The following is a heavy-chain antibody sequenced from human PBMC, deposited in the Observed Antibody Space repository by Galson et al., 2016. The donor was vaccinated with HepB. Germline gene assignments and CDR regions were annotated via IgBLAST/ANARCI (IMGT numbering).Heavy chain of an antibody. CDR2: INPNSGGT. J-gene: IGHJ6*02. V-gene: IGHV1-2*02. D-gene: IGHD3-10*01. CDR1: GYTFTDYY. Sequence: SVKVSCKASGYTFTDYYMHWVRQAPGQGLEWMGWINPNSGGTNYAQKFQGRVTMTRDTSISTAYMELSGLKSDDTAVYYCARVFTMVRGVTNTFYYYGMDVWGQGTLVIVSS. CDR3: ARVFTMVRGVTNTFYYYGMDV.